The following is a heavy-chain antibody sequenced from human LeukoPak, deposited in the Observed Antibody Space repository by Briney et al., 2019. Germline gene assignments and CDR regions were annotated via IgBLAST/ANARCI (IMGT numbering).Heavy chain of an antibody. CDR3: ASHADYGDYVYFDY. CDR1: GGSISSYY. CDR2: IYYSGST. J-gene: IGHJ4*02. V-gene: IGHV4-59*08. Sequence: SETLSLTCTVSGGSISSYYWSWIRQPPGKGLEWIGYIYYSGSTNYNPSLKSRVTISVDTSKNQFSLKLSSVTAADTAVYYCASHADYGDYVYFDYWGQGTLVTVSS. D-gene: IGHD4-17*01.